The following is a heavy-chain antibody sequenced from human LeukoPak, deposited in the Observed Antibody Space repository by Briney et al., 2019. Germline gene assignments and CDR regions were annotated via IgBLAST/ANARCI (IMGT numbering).Heavy chain of an antibody. CDR1: GYTFTSYG. CDR2: ISAYNGDT. Sequence: ASVKVSCKASGYTFTSYGISWVRQAPGQGLEWMGWISAYNGDTNYAQKLQGRVTMTTDTSTSTAYMELRSLRSDDTAVYYCARPPQPNYYYYYYMDVWGKGTTVTVSS. D-gene: IGHD1-14*01. J-gene: IGHJ6*03. CDR3: ARPPQPNYYYYYYMDV. V-gene: IGHV1-18*01.